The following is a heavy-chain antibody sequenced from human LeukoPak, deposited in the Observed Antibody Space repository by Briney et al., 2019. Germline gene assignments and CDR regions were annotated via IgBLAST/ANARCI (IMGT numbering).Heavy chain of an antibody. CDR3: AKAVIAAADWFDP. CDR1: GFTFSTYW. V-gene: IGHV3-74*01. CDR2: IDSDGINS. D-gene: IGHD6-13*01. Sequence: PGGSLRLSCAASGFTFSTYWMHWVRQAPGKGLVWVSRIDSDGINSYYADSVKGRFTISRDNSKNTLYLQMNSLRAEDTAVYYCAKAVIAAADWFDPWGQGTLVTVSS. J-gene: IGHJ5*02.